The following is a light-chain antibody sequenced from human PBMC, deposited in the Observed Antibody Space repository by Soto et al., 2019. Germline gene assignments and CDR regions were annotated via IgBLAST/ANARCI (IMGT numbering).Light chain of an antibody. Sequence: EIVMTQSPATLSVSPGERATLSCRASQSVSSNLAWYQQKPGQAPRLLIYGASTRANVIPARFSGSGSGTEFTLTISSLQSEDFAVYYCQQYNNWPRTFGQGTKVEIK. CDR2: GAS. V-gene: IGKV3-15*01. CDR1: QSVSSN. J-gene: IGKJ1*01. CDR3: QQYNNWPRT.